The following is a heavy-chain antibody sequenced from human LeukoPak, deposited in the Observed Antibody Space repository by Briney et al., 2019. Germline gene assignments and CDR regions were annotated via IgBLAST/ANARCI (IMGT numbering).Heavy chain of an antibody. V-gene: IGHV3-30-3*01. D-gene: IGHD3-3*01. Sequence: GGSLRLSCATSGFTVSSNYMSWVRQAPGKGLEWVAVISYDGSNKYYADSVKGRFTISRDNSKNTLYLQMNSLRAEDTAVYYCATSITIFGVVIMADYWGQGTLVTVSS. CDR1: GFTVSSNY. CDR2: ISYDGSNK. J-gene: IGHJ4*02. CDR3: ATSITIFGVVIMADY.